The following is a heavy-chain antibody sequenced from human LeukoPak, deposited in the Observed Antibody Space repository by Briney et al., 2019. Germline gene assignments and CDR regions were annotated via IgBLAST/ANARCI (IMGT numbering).Heavy chain of an antibody. CDR1: GGSISSSSYY. D-gene: IGHD6-19*01. V-gene: IGHV4-39*07. Sequence: PSETLSLTCTVSGGSISSSSYYWAWIRQPPGKGLEWIGSIHYSGSTYYNPSLQSRVTISIDTSKNQFSLKLRFVTAADTAVYYCARGTLYSGWSYYFDYWGQGSQVTVSS. J-gene: IGHJ4*02. CDR3: ARGTLYSGWSYYFDY. CDR2: IHYSGST.